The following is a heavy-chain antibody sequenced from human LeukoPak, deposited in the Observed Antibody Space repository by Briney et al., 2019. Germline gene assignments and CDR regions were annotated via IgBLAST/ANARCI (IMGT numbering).Heavy chain of an antibody. V-gene: IGHV1-46*02. D-gene: IGHD2-15*01. CDR1: GYTFNSYY. J-gene: IGHJ6*02. CDR2: INPSGTDT. CDR3: ARDMACSGGTCDSRVKYSMDV. Sequence: ASVKVSCKASGYTFNSYYMHWVRQAPGQGLEWMGIINPSGTDTSYAQKFQGRVTMTRDTSTSTAYMDLSSLRSEDTAVYYCARDMACSGGTCDSRVKYSMDVWGQGTTVTVSS.